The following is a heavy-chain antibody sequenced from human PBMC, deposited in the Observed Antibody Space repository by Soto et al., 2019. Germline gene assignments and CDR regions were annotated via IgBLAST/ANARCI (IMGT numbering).Heavy chain of an antibody. V-gene: IGHV1-69*02. CDR3: SSPPVPDVAFDI. CDR2: IIPILGIA. D-gene: IGHD6-19*01. J-gene: IGHJ3*02. Sequence: QVQLVQSGAEVKKPGSSVKVSCKASGGTFSSYTISWVRQAPGQGLEWMGRIIPILGIAKYAQKFQGRVTITADKSTSTAYMELSSLRSEDTPVYYCSSPPVPDVAFDILGQWTMVTVSS. CDR1: GGTFSSYT.